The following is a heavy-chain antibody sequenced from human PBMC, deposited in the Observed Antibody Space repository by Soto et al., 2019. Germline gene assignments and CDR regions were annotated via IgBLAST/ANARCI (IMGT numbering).Heavy chain of an antibody. CDR3: ASAGASHGLWGRPVDF. Sequence: LRVSCAASGFTFSIYPMHWVRQAPGKGLEWVAAIGYDGSNKKYADSVKGRFTISRDNPKNTLDLQMNSLRPEDTAVYYCASAGASHGLWGRPVDFWGQGTTVTVSS. D-gene: IGHD3-16*01. CDR1: GFTFSIYP. V-gene: IGHV3-30-3*01. J-gene: IGHJ6*02. CDR2: IGYDGSNK.